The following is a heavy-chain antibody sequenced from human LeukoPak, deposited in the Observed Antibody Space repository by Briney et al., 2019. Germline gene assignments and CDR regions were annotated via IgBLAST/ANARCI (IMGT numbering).Heavy chain of an antibody. Sequence: GGSLRLSCATSGFTFSSYEMNWVRQAPGKGLEWVSYSSNSVATIYYADSVKGRFTISRDNSKNTLYLQMNSLRAEDTAVYYCARPIKRITPYDGFDLWGRGTLVTVSS. CDR2: SSNSVATI. V-gene: IGHV3-48*03. CDR3: ARPIKRITPYDGFDL. CDR1: GFTFSSYE. J-gene: IGHJ2*01. D-gene: IGHD3-22*01.